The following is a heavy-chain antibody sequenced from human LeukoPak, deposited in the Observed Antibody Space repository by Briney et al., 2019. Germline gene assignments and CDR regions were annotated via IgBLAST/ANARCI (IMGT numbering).Heavy chain of an antibody. CDR2: ISAYNGNT. Sequence: ASVKVSCKASGYTFTSYGISWVRQAPGQGLEWMGWISAYNGNTNYAQKLQGRVTMTTDTSTSTAYMELRSLRSDDTAVYYCAREAPTNSYGIFDYWGREPWSPSPQ. V-gene: IGHV1-18*01. CDR1: GYTFTSYG. J-gene: IGHJ4*02. D-gene: IGHD5-18*01. CDR3: AREAPTNSYGIFDY.